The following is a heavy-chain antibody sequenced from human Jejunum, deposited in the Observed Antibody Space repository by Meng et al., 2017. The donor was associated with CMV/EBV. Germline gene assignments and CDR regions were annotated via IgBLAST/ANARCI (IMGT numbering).Heavy chain of an antibody. CDR3: ARGPGASTREGFDY. CDR2: FYRSDTY. D-gene: IGHD1-26*01. V-gene: IGHV4-4*07. J-gene: IGHJ4*02. Sequence: VRLQVAGPRLVILSGPLSLPALVSGGPINNYYWSWIRQSAGKGLEWIGRFYRSDTYNYHPSLNSRVTMSLDTSKNQFSLNLRSVTAADTAIYYCARGPGASTREGFDYWGLGTLVTVSS. CDR1: GGPINNYY.